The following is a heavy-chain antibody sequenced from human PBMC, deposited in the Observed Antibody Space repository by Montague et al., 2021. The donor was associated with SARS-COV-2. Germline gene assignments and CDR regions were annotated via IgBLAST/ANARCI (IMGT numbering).Heavy chain of an antibody. CDR2: IDWDDDK. J-gene: IGHJ2*01. Sequence: PALVKPTQTLTLTCTFPGFSLSTSGMCVSWIRQPPGKALEWLARIDWDDDKCYSTSLKTRLTISKDTSKNQVVLTMTNMDPVDTATYYCARTYGSGRGFDLWGRGTLVTVSS. CDR1: GFSLSTSGMC. D-gene: IGHD3-10*01. V-gene: IGHV2-70*11. CDR3: ARTYGSGRGFDL.